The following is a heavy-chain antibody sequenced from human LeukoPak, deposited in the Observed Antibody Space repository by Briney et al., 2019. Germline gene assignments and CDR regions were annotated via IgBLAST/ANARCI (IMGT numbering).Heavy chain of an antibody. CDR1: GGSISSGGYY. D-gene: IGHD3-3*01. CDR3: ARGSYDFWSGYFDWFDP. V-gene: IGHV4-30-2*01. J-gene: IGHJ5*02. Sequence: PSQTLSLTFTVSGGSISSGGYYWSWIRQPPGKGLEWIGYIYHSGSTYYNPSLKSRVTISVDRSKNQFSLKLSSVTAADTAVYYCARGSYDFWSGYFDWFDPWGQGTLVTVSS. CDR2: IYHSGST.